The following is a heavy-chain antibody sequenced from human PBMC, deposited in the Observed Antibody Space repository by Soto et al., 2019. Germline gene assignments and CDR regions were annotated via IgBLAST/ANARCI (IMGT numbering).Heavy chain of an antibody. CDR1: GFICSSYD. Sequence: PGGSLSLSCAASGFICSSYDMSWVRQAPGKGLEWVSTILVDGRTFYVDSVKGRFTISRDSSQNTVYLQMNRLTAGDTALYYCAKATATGGVAVDICGQGTMGTVS. CDR3: AKATATGGVAVDI. V-gene: IGHV3-23*01. CDR2: ILVDGRT. J-gene: IGHJ3*02. D-gene: IGHD2-8*02.